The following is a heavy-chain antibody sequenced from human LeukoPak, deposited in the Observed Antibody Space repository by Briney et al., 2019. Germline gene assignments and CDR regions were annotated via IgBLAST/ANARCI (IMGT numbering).Heavy chain of an antibody. CDR2: TYYRSKWLH. V-gene: IGHV6-1*01. CDR1: GDSVSSNSAA. D-gene: IGHD6-13*01. Sequence: SQTLSLTCAISGDSVSSNSAAWNWIRQSPSRGLEWLASTYYRSKWLHDYAVSVKSRITINPDTSKNQLSLQLNSVTPEDTAVYYCARTYSPAFDYWGQGTQVSVSS. CDR3: ARTYSPAFDY. J-gene: IGHJ4*02.